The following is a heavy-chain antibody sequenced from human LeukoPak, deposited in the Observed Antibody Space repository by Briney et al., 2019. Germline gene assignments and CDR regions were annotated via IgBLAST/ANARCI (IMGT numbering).Heavy chain of an antibody. CDR1: GYTFTGYY. Sequence: ASVKVSCKASGYTFTGYYMHWVRQAPGQGLEGMGRINPNSGGTNYAQKFQGRVTMTRDTSISTAYMELSRLRSDDTAVYYCARETWIQLWSFRGPPKDYYYMDVWGKGTTVTVSS. CDR2: INPNSGGT. D-gene: IGHD5-18*01. V-gene: IGHV1-2*06. J-gene: IGHJ6*03. CDR3: ARETWIQLWSFRGPPKDYYYMDV.